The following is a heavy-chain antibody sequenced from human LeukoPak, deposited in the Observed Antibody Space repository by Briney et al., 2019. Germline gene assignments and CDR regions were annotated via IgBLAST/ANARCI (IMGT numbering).Heavy chain of an antibody. CDR3: ASRGRQTTGFDY. J-gene: IGHJ4*02. D-gene: IGHD3-10*01. Sequence: PSETLSLTCAVSGGSVSSGSYYWSWIRQPPGKGLEWIGYIYYSGSTNYNPSLKSRVTISVDTSKNQFSLKLSSVTAADTAVYYCASRGRQTTGFDYWGQGTLVTVSS. CDR2: IYYSGST. CDR1: GGSVSSGSYY. V-gene: IGHV4-61*01.